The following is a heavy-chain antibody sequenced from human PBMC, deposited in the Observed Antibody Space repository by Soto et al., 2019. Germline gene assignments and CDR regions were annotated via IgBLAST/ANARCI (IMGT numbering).Heavy chain of an antibody. CDR3: AKDPTSYDSSAQFDS. D-gene: IGHD3-22*01. V-gene: IGHV3-23*01. CDR1: GLTFSSYA. J-gene: IGHJ4*02. CDR2: ISGGGGST. Sequence: PGGSLRLSCAASGLTFSSYAMNWVRQAPGEGLEWVSGISGGGGSTYHADSVKGRFTISRDNSKNTLYLQMNSLRAEDTAVYYCAKDPTSYDSSAQFDSWGQGTLVTVSS.